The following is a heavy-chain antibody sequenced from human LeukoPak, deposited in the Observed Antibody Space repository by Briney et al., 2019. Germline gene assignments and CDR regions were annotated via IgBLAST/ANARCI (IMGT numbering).Heavy chain of an antibody. J-gene: IGHJ6*03. CDR1: GGAISSDY. V-gene: IGHV4-4*07. D-gene: IGHD3-3*01. CDR2: IYTSGST. Sequence: SETLSLTCTVSGGAISSDYWSWSRQPAGKGLEWIGRIYTSGSTNYNPSLKSRVTMSGDTSKNQFSLKLSSVTAADTAVYYCARDTRNDFWSGYPYYYYYYMDVWGKGTTVTVSS. CDR3: ARDTRNDFWSGYPYYYYYYMDV.